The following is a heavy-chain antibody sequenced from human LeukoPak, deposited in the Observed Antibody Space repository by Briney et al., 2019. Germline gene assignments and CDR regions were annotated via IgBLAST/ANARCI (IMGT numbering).Heavy chain of an antibody. CDR2: IYYSGST. CDR1: GGSISSYY. CDR3: ARTSWLQSSYYFDY. Sequence: SSETLSLTCTVSGGSISSYYWSWIRQPPGKGLEWIGDIYYSGSTNYNPSLKSRVTISVDTSKNQFPLKLSSVTAADTAVYYCARTSWLQSSYYFDYWGQGTLVTVSS. D-gene: IGHD5-24*01. J-gene: IGHJ4*02. V-gene: IGHV4-59*08.